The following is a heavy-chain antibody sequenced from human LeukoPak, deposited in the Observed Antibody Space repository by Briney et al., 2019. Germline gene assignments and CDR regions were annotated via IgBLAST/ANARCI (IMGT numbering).Heavy chain of an antibody. Sequence: SVKVSCKASGGTFSSYAISWVRQAPGQGLEWMGGIIPIFGIANYAQKFQGRVTITADESTSTAYMELSSLRSEDTAVYYCARGKAVVVAPIYYYYYMDVWGKGTTVTVSS. CDR1: GGTFSSYA. V-gene: IGHV1-69*13. J-gene: IGHJ6*03. CDR3: ARGKAVVVAPIYYYYYMDV. CDR2: IIPIFGIA. D-gene: IGHD2-15*01.